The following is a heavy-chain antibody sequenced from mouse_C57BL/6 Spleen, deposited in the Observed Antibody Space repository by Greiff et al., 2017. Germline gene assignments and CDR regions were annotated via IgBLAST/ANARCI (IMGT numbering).Heavy chain of an antibody. Sequence: EVKLMESGGGLVQPKGSLKLSCAASGFSFNTYAMNWVRQAPGKGLEWVARIRSKSNNYATYYADSVKDRFTISRDDSESMLYLQMNNLKTEDTAMYYCVRVDYGNYGAMDYWGQGTSVTVSS. CDR1: GFSFNTYA. J-gene: IGHJ4*01. CDR3: VRVDYGNYGAMDY. V-gene: IGHV10-1*01. CDR2: IRSKSNNYAT. D-gene: IGHD2-1*01.